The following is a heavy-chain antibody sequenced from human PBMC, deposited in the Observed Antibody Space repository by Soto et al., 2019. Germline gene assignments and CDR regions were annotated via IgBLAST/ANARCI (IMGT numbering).Heavy chain of an antibody. CDR1: GASLIPDNYF. Sequence: LSLTCTVSGASLIPDNYFWVWIRQSPRRGLELIGSISYSGRTYDNPSLQSRVTISIDASKNQFSLKLTSVTTADAAVYYCARRRASDYGGNHHPYYFDRWGQGALVTVSS. CDR3: ARRRASDYGGNHHPYYFDR. V-gene: IGHV4-39*01. J-gene: IGHJ4*02. CDR2: ISYSGRT. D-gene: IGHD4-17*01.